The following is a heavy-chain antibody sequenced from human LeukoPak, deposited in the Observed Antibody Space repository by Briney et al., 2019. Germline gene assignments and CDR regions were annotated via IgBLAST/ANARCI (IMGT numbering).Heavy chain of an antibody. CDR2: ISGSGGST. Sequence: GGSLRLSCAASGFTFSSYAMSWVRQAPGKGLEWVSAISGSGGSTYYADSVKGRFTISRDNSKNTLYLQMNSLRAEDTAVYYCAKDLMIVVVTLPYYFDYWGQGTLVTVSS. V-gene: IGHV3-23*01. CDR1: GFTFSSYA. CDR3: AKDLMIVVVTLPYYFDY. D-gene: IGHD3-22*01. J-gene: IGHJ4*02.